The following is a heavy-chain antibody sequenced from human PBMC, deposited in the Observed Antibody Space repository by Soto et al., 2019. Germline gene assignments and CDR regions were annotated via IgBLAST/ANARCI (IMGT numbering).Heavy chain of an antibody. CDR1: GESFSGYY. CDR2: INHSGST. V-gene: IGHV4-34*01. D-gene: IGHD2-2*02. J-gene: IGHJ4*02. Sequence: ETLSLTCAVYGESFSGYYWSWIRQPPGKGLEWIGEINHSGSTNYNPSLKSRVTISVDTSKNQFSLKLSSVTAADTAVYYCARCWCSSTSCYTAYYFDYWGQGTLVTVSS. CDR3: ARCWCSSTSCYTAYYFDY.